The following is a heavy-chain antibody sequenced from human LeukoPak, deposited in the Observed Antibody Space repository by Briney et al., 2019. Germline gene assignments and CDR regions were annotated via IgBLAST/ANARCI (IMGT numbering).Heavy chain of an antibody. D-gene: IGHD3-16*02. CDR2: IYVTGT. CDR1: GGSIGTYY. Sequence: SETLSLTCTVSGGSIGTYYWSWIRQSPGKGLEWIGYIYVTGTRYNPYLQSRVTISVDRSRNQFFLKMSSVTAADTAVFYCARHIGGGIEDMDVWGKGTKVIVSS. CDR3: ARHIGGGIEDMDV. V-gene: IGHV4-59*08. J-gene: IGHJ6*03.